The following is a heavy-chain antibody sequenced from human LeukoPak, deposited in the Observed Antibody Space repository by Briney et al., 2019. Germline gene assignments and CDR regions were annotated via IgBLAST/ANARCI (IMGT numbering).Heavy chain of an antibody. Sequence: ASVKVSCKVSGYTLTELSMHWVRQAPGKGLEWMGGFDPEDGETIYAQKFQGRVTMTEDTSTDTAYMELSSLRSEDTAVYYCATDLRSSGWHGSPDYWGQGTLVTVSS. J-gene: IGHJ4*02. CDR3: ATDLRSSGWHGSPDY. V-gene: IGHV1-24*01. D-gene: IGHD6-19*01. CDR1: GYTLTELS. CDR2: FDPEDGET.